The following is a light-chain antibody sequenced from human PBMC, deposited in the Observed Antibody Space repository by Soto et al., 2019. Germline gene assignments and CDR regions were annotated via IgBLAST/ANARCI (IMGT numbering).Light chain of an antibody. CDR2: RDN. CDR1: SSNIGTYY. Sequence: QSVLTQPPSASGTPGQRVTISCSGSSSNIGTYYVYWYRQLPGTAPKLLIYRDNQRPSGVPDRFSGSKSGTSASLAISGLRSEDEADYYCAAWDDSLSGHVVFGGGTKLTVL. CDR3: AAWDDSLSGHVV. J-gene: IGLJ2*01. V-gene: IGLV1-47*01.